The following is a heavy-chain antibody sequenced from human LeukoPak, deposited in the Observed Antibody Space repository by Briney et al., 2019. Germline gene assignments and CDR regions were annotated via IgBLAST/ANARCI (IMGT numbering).Heavy chain of an antibody. D-gene: IGHD1-26*01. CDR3: ARGVNSGYFDY. V-gene: IGHV4-39*07. CDR2: IYYSGST. J-gene: IGHJ4*02. CDR1: GGSISSSSYY. Sequence: SETLSLTCTVSGGSISSSSYYWGWIRQPPGKGLECIGSIYYSGSTYYNPSLKSRVTISVDTSKNQFSLKLSSVTAADTAVYYCARGVNSGYFDYCGQGTLVTVSS.